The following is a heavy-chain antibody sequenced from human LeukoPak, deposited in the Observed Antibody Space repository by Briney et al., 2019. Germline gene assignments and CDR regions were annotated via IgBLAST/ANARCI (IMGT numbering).Heavy chain of an antibody. J-gene: IGHJ5*02. V-gene: IGHV4-38-2*02. D-gene: IGHD2-15*01. CDR3: ARARPLLAAWRSFDP. CDR1: DYSISSGYY. CDR2: IYHSGSI. Sequence: SETLSLTCSVADYSISSGYYWGWIRQPPGKGLEWMGTIYHSGSIYYNPSLKSRVTISVDTSKNQFSLKLSSVTAADTAVYSCARARPLLAAWRSFDPWGQGTLVTVSS.